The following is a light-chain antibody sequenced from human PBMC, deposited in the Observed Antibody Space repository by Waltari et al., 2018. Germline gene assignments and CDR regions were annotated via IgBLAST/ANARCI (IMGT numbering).Light chain of an antibody. Sequence: EIVLTQSPATLSLSPGERATLSCRASQTVRSFLAWYQQKPGQAPRLLIFDASSRAPGIPAKFRGSGSGTYFTLTVSNLEPEDFAVYYCLQRSNWPYTFGQGTRVEIK. J-gene: IGKJ2*01. V-gene: IGKV3-11*01. CDR2: DAS. CDR3: LQRSNWPYT. CDR1: QTVRSF.